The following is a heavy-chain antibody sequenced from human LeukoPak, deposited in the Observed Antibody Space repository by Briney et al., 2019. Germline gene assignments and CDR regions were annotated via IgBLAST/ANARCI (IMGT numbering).Heavy chain of an antibody. J-gene: IGHJ5*02. CDR3: TFLLPPLGP. Sequence: GGSLRLSCAASGFTFSGSAMHWVRQDSGKGLEWVGRIRSKANSYATAYAASVKGRFTISRDDSKNTAYLQMNSLKTEDTAVYYCTFLLPPLGPWGQGTLVTASS. CDR2: IRSKANSYAT. D-gene: IGHD3-16*01. V-gene: IGHV3-73*01. CDR1: GFTFSGSA.